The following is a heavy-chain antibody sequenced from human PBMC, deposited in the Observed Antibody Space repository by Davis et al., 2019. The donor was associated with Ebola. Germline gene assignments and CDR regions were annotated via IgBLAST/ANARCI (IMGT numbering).Heavy chain of an antibody. J-gene: IGHJ4*02. Sequence: SETLSLTCTVSGGSISSYYWSWIRQPPGKGLEWIGYIYYSGSTNYNPSLKSRVTISVDTSKNQFSLKLSSVTAADSAVYYCARGGKTSGWYYYFDHWGQGTLVTVSS. CDR2: IYYSGST. D-gene: IGHD6-19*01. CDR3: ARGGKTSGWYYYFDH. CDR1: GGSISSYY. V-gene: IGHV4-59*01.